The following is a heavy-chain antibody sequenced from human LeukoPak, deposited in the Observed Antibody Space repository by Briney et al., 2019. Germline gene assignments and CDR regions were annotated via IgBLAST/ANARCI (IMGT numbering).Heavy chain of an antibody. CDR3: AREDPTSGLFYYFDY. CDR1: VGTFSSYA. Sequence: SVKVSCKASVGTFSSYAISWVRQAPGQGLEWMGGIIPIFGTANYAQKFQGRVTITADESTSTAYMELSSLRSEDTAVYYCAREDPTSGLFYYFDYWGQGTLVTVSS. J-gene: IGHJ4*02. V-gene: IGHV1-69*13. CDR2: IIPIFGTA. D-gene: IGHD5-12*01.